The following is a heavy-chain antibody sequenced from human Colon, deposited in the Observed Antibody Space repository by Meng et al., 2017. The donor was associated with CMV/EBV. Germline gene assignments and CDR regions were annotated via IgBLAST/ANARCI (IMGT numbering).Heavy chain of an antibody. D-gene: IGHD5/OR15-5a*01. Sequence: QVQLQQSGPGLVKPSQTLPPSCAIFGDSVSSNSAGWTWIRQSPSRGLEWLGRTYYRSKWYYDYAVSVQSRLSVIPDTSKNQFSLQLNSVTPEDTAVYYCARGSSLRLAFDYWGQGILVTVSS. CDR2: TYYRSKWYY. CDR3: ARGSSLRLAFDY. J-gene: IGHJ4*02. CDR1: GDSVSSNSAG. V-gene: IGHV6-1*01.